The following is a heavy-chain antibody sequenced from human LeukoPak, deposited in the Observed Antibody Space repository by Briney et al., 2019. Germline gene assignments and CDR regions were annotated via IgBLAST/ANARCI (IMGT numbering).Heavy chain of an antibody. CDR3: AQGVGYGSGSYYTLDY. J-gene: IGHJ4*02. V-gene: IGHV1-3*01. CDR1: GYTFTSYA. D-gene: IGHD3-10*01. Sequence: ASVKVSCKASGYTFTSYAMHWVRQAPGQRLEWMGWINAGNGNTKYSQKFQGRVTITRDTSASTAYMELSSLRSEDTAVYYCAQGVGYGSGSYYTLDYWGQGTLVTVSS. CDR2: INAGNGNT.